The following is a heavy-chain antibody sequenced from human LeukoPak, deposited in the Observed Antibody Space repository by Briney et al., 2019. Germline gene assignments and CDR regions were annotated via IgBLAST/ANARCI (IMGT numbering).Heavy chain of an antibody. V-gene: IGHV4-39*01. CDR3: ATPSSHGPYYYMDV. CDR1: GGSISSSSYY. D-gene: IGHD6-13*01. CDR2: IYYSGST. J-gene: IGHJ6*03. Sequence: PSETLSLTCTVSGGSISSSSYYWGWIRQPPGKGLEWIGSIYYSGSTYYNPSLKSRVTISVDTSKNQFSLKLSSVTAADTAVYYCATPSSHGPYYYMDVWGKGTTVTVSS.